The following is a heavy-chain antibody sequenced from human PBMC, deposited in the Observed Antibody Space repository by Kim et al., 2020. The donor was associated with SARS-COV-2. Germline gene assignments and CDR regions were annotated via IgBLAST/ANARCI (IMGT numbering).Heavy chain of an antibody. CDR1: GYTFTSYA. CDR3: ARDPTTVTTLDP. D-gene: IGHD4-4*01. J-gene: IGHJ4*02. Sequence: ASVKVSCKASGYTFTSYAMHWVRQAPGQRLEWMGWINAGNGNTKYSQKFQGRVTITRDTSASTAYMELSSLRSEDTAVYYCARDPTTVTTLDPWGQGTLDTVST. V-gene: IGHV1-3*01. CDR2: INAGNGNT.